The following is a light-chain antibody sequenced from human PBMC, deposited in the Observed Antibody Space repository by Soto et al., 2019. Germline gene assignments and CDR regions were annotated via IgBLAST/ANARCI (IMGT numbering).Light chain of an antibody. CDR1: QTINNR. Sequence: DIQMTQSPSTLSASVGDRVTIPCRASQTINNRLAWYQQKPGEAPKLLIYDVSTLESGVPSRFSGSGSGTQFTLTISSLQPDDFATYYCQQYNSYPWTFSQGTKVDIK. V-gene: IGKV1-5*01. J-gene: IGKJ1*01. CDR2: DVS. CDR3: QQYNSYPWT.